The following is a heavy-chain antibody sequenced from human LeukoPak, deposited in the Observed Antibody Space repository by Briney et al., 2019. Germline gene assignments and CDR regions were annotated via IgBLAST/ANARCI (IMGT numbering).Heavy chain of an antibody. CDR1: GFTFSSYS. Sequence: GGSLRLSCAASGFTFSSYSMNWVRQAPGKGLEWVSAITSGGVTTYYADSVKGRFTISRDNSKNTLYLQMNSLRAEDTAVYYCAKGRLHIDYWGQGTLVTVSS. CDR3: AKGRLHIDY. J-gene: IGHJ4*02. CDR2: ITSGGVTT. V-gene: IGHV3-23*01. D-gene: IGHD5-24*01.